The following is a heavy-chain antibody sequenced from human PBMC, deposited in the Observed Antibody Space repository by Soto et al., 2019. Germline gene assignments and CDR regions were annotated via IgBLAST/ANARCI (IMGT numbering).Heavy chain of an antibody. CDR2: ISGSGGST. D-gene: IGHD6-19*01. V-gene: IGHV3-23*01. CDR1: GFTFSSYA. J-gene: IGHJ4*02. CDR3: ERRSSGWYFDY. Sequence: EVQLLESGGGLVQPGGSLRLSCAASGFTFSSYAMSWVRQAPGKGLEWVSAISGSGGSTYYADSVKGRFTISRDNSKNTRYLQMNSLSAEDTAVYYCERRSSGWYFDYWGQGTLVTVSS.